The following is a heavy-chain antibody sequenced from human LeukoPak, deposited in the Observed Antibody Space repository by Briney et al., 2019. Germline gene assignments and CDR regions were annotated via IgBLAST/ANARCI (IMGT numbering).Heavy chain of an antibody. CDR1: GFTFTSYA. CDR3: AKDPQRGSPYYFDY. D-gene: IGHD1-26*01. CDR2: ISGSGGST. Sequence: GGSLRLSCAASGFTFTSYAMSWVRQAPGKGLEWVSSISGSGGSTFYVDSVKGRFTISRDNTKNTLYLQMNSLRAEDTALYYCAKDPQRGSPYYFDYWGQGTLVTVSS. V-gene: IGHV3-23*01. J-gene: IGHJ4*02.